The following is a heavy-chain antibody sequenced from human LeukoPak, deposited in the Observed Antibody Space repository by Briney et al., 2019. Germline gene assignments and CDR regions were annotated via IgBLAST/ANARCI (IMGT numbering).Heavy chain of an antibody. Sequence: KSSETLSLTCTVSGGSISSCYWSWIRQPPGKGLEWIGYISYSGTTKYNPSLKSRVATAIDTSKNQFSLKLNSVTAADTAVYYCARHPSSYFDYWGQGTLVTVSS. V-gene: IGHV4-59*08. CDR2: ISYSGTT. CDR1: GGSISSCY. D-gene: IGHD2-2*01. J-gene: IGHJ4*02. CDR3: ARHPSSYFDY.